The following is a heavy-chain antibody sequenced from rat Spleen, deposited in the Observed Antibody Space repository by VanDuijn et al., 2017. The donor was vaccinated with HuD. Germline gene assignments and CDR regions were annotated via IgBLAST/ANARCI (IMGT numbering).Heavy chain of an antibody. CDR2: ISYGDSSGHSST. Sequence: EVQLVESGGGLVQPGRSMKLSCAASGFTFSNYYMTWVRQAPTKGLEWVATISYGDSSGHSSTYYRDSVKGRFTISRDNAKSTLSLQMDSLRSEDTATYYCARRHYGYTDYFDYWGQGVMVTVSS. D-gene: IGHD1-9*01. CDR1: GFTFSNYY. V-gene: IGHV5-25*01. J-gene: IGHJ2*01. CDR3: ARRHYGYTDYFDY.